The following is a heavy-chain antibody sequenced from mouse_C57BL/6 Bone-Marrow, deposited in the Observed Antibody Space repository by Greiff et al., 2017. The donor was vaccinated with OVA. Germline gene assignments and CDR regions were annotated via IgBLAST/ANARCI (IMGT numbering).Heavy chain of an antibody. J-gene: IGHJ4*01. Sequence: VKLVESGPGLVQPSQSLSITCTVSGFSLTSYGVHWVRQSPGKGLEWLGVIWSGGSTDYNAAFISRLSISKDNSKSQVFFKMNSLQADDTAIYYCARNYYSNSFFYAMDYWGQGTSVTVSS. CDR2: IWSGGST. D-gene: IGHD2-5*01. CDR3: ARNYYSNSFFYAMDY. CDR1: GFSLTSYG. V-gene: IGHV2-2*01.